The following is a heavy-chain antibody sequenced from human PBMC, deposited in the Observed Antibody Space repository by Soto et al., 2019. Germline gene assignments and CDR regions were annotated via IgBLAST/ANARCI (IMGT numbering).Heavy chain of an antibody. V-gene: IGHV1-8*01. J-gene: IGHJ6*02. CDR2: MNPKSGHT. Sequence: VRQATGQGLEWMGWMNPKSGHTGSAQKFQGRVTMTRDTSISTAYMELSSLRSEDTAIYYCARPPGSLHVWGPGPTVTLSS. CDR3: ARPPGSLHV. D-gene: IGHD3-10*01.